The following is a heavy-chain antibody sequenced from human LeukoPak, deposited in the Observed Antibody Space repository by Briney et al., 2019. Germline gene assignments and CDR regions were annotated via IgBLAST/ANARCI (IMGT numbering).Heavy chain of an antibody. CDR1: GFTFSDYY. CDR3: ARGLSSSSWYYN. J-gene: IGHJ4*02. V-gene: IGHV3-66*01. D-gene: IGHD6-13*01. Sequence: GGSLRPSCAASGFTFSDYYMSWIRQAPGKGLEWVSVIYNTGSTYYAESVKGRFTISRDNSKDTLYLQMNSLRAEDTAVYYCARGLSSSSWYYNWGQGTLVTVSS. CDR2: IYNTGST.